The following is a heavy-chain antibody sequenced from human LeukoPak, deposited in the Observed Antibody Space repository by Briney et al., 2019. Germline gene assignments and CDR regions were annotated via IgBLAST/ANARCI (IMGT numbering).Heavy chain of an antibody. Sequence: PSETLSLTCTVSGGSISSYYWSWIRQPAGKGLEWIGRIYTSGSTNYNPSLKSRVTMSVDTSKNQFSLKLSSVTAADTAVYYCARDRFTGIRGAAAIPHMYYYMDVWGKGTTVTVSS. CDR3: ARDRFTGIRGAAAIPHMYYYMDV. D-gene: IGHD2-2*02. J-gene: IGHJ6*03. V-gene: IGHV4-4*07. CDR1: GGSISSYY. CDR2: IYTSGST.